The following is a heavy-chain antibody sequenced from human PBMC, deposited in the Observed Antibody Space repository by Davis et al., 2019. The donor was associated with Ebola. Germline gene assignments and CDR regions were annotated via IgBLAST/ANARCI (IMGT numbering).Heavy chain of an antibody. CDR1: GFTFSSYC. CDR2: ISYDGSNK. Sequence: AGSLTLSCAVSGFTFSSYCMHCVRESPGKRLEWVAAISYDGSNKYYADPVKGRFTMSRDNSKNTLYLQMNSLKAEDTAVYYCARNVGYWGQGTLVTVSS. CDR3: ARNVGY. J-gene: IGHJ4*02. V-gene: IGHV3-30*03.